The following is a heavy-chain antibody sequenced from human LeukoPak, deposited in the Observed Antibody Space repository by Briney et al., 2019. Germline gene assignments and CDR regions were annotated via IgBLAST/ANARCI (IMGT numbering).Heavy chain of an antibody. D-gene: IGHD2-8*01. CDR1: GFSFSNYG. V-gene: IGHV3-21*01. Sequence: GGSLRLSCAASGFSFSNYGMNWVRQAPGKGLEWVSSISGSSGYIFYADSVRGRFTISRDNAKNSLYLQMNSLRAEDTALYYCARDSYCTNGVCSNTDFDYWGQGTLVTVSS. CDR3: ARDSYCTNGVCSNTDFDY. CDR2: ISGSSGYI. J-gene: IGHJ4*02.